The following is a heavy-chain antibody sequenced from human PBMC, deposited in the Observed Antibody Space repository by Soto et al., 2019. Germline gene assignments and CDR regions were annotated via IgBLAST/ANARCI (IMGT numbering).Heavy chain of an antibody. V-gene: IGHV2-5*02. D-gene: IGHD2-15*01. J-gene: IGHJ6*02. CDR2: IYWDDDK. CDR1: GFSLSTSGVG. Sequence: QITLKESGPTLVTPTQTLTLTCTFSGFSLSTSGVGVAWIRQPPGKALEWLALIYWDDDKRYRPSLETGLTITKDTSKNQVVLTMTNMDSVDTATYYCAYLPCSGGSCYWFSYSGMDVWGQGTTVTVSS. CDR3: AYLPCSGGSCYWFSYSGMDV.